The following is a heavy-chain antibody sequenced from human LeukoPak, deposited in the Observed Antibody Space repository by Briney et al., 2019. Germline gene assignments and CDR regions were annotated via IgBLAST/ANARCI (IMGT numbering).Heavy chain of an antibody. CDR1: GGSISSYY. Sequence: SETLSLTCTVSGGSISSYYWSWIRQPPGKGLEWIGYIYYSGSTYYNPSLRSRVNMSVDTPKNQFSLKLSSVTAADTAVYYCAVGRDYYGSGDWGQGTLVTVSS. CDR2: IYYSGST. D-gene: IGHD3-10*01. V-gene: IGHV4-59*06. J-gene: IGHJ4*02. CDR3: AVGRDYYGSGD.